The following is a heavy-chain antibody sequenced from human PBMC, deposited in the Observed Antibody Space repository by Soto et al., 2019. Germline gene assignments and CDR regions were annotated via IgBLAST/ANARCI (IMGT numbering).Heavy chain of an antibody. CDR3: AILPGWAKREDY. J-gene: IGHJ4*02. D-gene: IGHD1-26*01. V-gene: IGHV3-30-3*01. Sequence: QVQLVESGGGVVQPGRSLRLSCAASGFTFSSYAMHWVRQAPGKGLEWVAVISYDGSNKYYADSVKGRFTISRDNSKNTLYLQMNSLRAEDTAVYYCAILPGWAKREDYWGQGTLVTVSS. CDR2: ISYDGSNK. CDR1: GFTFSSYA.